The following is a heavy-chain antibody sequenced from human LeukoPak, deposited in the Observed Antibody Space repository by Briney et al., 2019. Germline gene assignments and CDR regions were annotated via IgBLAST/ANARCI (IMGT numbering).Heavy chain of an antibody. Sequence: GGSLRLSCAASGFTFSSYAMSWVRQAPGKGLEWVSAISGSGGSTYHADSVKGRFTISRDNSKNTLYLQMNSLRAEDTAVYYCARPSIAAAGIYAFDIWGQGTMVTVSS. CDR3: ARPSIAAAGIYAFDI. V-gene: IGHV3-23*01. J-gene: IGHJ3*02. CDR1: GFTFSSYA. D-gene: IGHD6-13*01. CDR2: ISGSGGST.